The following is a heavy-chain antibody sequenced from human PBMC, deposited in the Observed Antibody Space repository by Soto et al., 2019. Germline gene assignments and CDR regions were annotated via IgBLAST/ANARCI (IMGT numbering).Heavy chain of an antibody. CDR1: GGTFSSHA. V-gene: IGHV1-69*13. CDR2: IIPFFKAT. J-gene: IGHJ6*02. CDR3: ARDVPLNYYDGTYYYYAMDV. D-gene: IGHD3-16*01. Sequence: GASVKVSCKASGGTFSSHAFSWVRQAPGQGLEWIGGIIPFFKATNYAQKFRGRVTITADDSTSTAYMDLSSLRSEDTAVYYCARDVPLNYYDGTYYYYAMDVWGQGTTVTVSS.